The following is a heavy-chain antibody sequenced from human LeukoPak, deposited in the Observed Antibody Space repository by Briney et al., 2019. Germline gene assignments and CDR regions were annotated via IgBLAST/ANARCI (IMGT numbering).Heavy chain of an antibody. CDR1: GFPFSSDW. D-gene: IGHD5-18*01. V-gene: IGHV3-7*03. CDR2: IKQDGSKK. Sequence: GGSLRLSCVASGFPFSSDWMTWVREAPGKGLEWVANIKQDGSKKSYVDSVKGRVTISRDNSRNTLCLQMNSLRAEETANYYCARGQEYSYGRSYFDYWGQGTLVTVSS. J-gene: IGHJ4*02. CDR3: ARGQEYSYGRSYFDY.